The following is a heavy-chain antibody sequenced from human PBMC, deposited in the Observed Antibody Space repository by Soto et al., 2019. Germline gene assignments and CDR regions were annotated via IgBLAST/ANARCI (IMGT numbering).Heavy chain of an antibody. CDR2: IIPIFGTA. V-gene: IGHV1-69*01. CDR3: ASGYIQARLYYFDY. Sequence: QVQLVQSGAEVKKPGSSVKVSCKASGGTFSSYAISWVRQAPGQGLEWMGGIIPIFGTANYAQKFQGRVTITADESTSTAYMELRSLRSEDTAVYYCASGYIQARLYYFDYWGQGTLVTVSS. CDR1: GGTFSSYA. J-gene: IGHJ4*02. D-gene: IGHD2-2*02.